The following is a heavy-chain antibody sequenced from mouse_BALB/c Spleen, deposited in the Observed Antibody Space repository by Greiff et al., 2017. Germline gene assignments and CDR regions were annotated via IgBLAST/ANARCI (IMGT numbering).Heavy chain of an antibody. D-gene: IGHD3-2*01. CDR2: ISYSGST. CDR1: GYSITSDYA. J-gene: IGHJ3*01. CDR3: ARFRATARATPFAY. Sequence: DVKLVESGPGLVKPSQSLSLTCTVTGYSITSDYAWNWIRQFPGNKLEWMGYISYSGSTSYNPSLKSRISITRDTSKNQFFLQLNSVTTEDTATYFFARFRATARATPFAYWGQGTLVTVSA. V-gene: IGHV3-2*02.